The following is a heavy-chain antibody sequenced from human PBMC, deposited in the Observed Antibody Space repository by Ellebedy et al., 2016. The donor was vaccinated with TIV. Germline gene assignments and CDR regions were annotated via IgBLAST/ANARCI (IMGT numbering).Heavy chain of an antibody. CDR3: ARDQWPGRAYYFES. V-gene: IGHV3-7*01. CDR1: GFTFSNYW. Sequence: GGSLRLSCVTSGFTFSNYWMTWVRQAPGKGLEWVANIKQDGSEKYYVDSVKGRFSISRDNTKNSLYLQMNSLTDEDTGVYYCARDQWPGRAYYFESWGQGTLVTVSS. D-gene: IGHD2-8*01. CDR2: IKQDGSEK. J-gene: IGHJ4*02.